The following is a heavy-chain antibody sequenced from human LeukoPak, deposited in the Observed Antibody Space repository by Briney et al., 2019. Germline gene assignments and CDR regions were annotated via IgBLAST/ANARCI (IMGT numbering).Heavy chain of an antibody. CDR1: GGSISSSNW. D-gene: IGHD6-13*01. CDR2: IYHSGGT. Sequence: PSETLSLTCAVSGGSISSSNWWSWVRQPPGKGLEWIGEIYHSGGTNYDPSLKSRVTISVDKSKNQFSLKLSSVTAADTAVYYCARDREAVARLDIWGQGTMVTVSS. J-gene: IGHJ3*02. CDR3: ARDREAVARLDI. V-gene: IGHV4-4*02.